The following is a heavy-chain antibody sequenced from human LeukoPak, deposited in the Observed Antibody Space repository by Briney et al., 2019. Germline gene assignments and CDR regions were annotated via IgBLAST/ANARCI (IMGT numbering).Heavy chain of an antibody. CDR2: IIPIFGTA. V-gene: IGHV1-69*13. J-gene: IGHJ4*02. Sequence: SVKVSCKVSGYTITELSMHWVRQATGKGLEWMGGIIPIFGTANYAQKFQGRVTITADESTSTAYMELSSLRSEDTAVYYCASLPYYYDSSGWADYWGQGTLVTVSS. CDR3: ASLPYYYDSSGWADY. CDR1: GYTITELS. D-gene: IGHD3-22*01.